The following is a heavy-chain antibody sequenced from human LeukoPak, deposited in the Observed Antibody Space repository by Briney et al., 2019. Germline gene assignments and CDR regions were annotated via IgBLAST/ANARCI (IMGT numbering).Heavy chain of an antibody. D-gene: IGHD4-17*01. V-gene: IGHV4-61*02. J-gene: IGHJ6*03. Sequence: PSETLSLXCTVSGGSISSGSYYWSWIRQPAGKGLEWIGRMYISGSTNYNPSLKSRVTISVDTSKNQFSLKLSSVTAADTAVYYCARDSTVTRGYYYYMDVWGKGTTVTVPS. CDR3: ARDSTVTRGYYYYMDV. CDR1: GGSISSGSYY. CDR2: MYISGST.